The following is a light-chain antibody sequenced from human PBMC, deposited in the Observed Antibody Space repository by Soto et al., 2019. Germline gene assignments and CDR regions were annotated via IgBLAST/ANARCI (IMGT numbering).Light chain of an antibody. CDR1: SSDFGSYKF. V-gene: IGLV2-23*01. CDR2: ETS. Sequence: QSVLTQPASVSGSPGQSVTISCTGTSSDFGSYKFVSWYQHHPGKVPKVIIYETSKRPSGVSDRFSGSKSGNTASLTISGLQAEDEADYYCFSFTSTNTHIFGSWTKVTV. J-gene: IGLJ1*01. CDR3: FSFTSTNTHI.